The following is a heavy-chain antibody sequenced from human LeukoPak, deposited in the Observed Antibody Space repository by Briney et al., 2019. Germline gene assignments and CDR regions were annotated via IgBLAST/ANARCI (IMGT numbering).Heavy chain of an antibody. V-gene: IGHV4-4*07. CDR2: IYTSGII. J-gene: IGHJ4*02. D-gene: IGHD5-12*01. Sequence: SETLSLTCTVSGDSISSYYWSWTRQPAGKGLEWIGRIYTSGIINYNPSLKSRLTMSIDTSKNQFSLKLSSVTAADTAVYYCAGDRVRSGYDLFDYWGQGTLVTVSS. CDR1: GDSISSYY. CDR3: AGDRVRSGYDLFDY.